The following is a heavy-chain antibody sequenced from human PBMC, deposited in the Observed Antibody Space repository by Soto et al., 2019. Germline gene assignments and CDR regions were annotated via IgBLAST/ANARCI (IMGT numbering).Heavy chain of an antibody. CDR1: GGTFSSYT. CDR3: ARDQLVADIVVVPAAIGRAGFDY. Sequence: QVQLVQSGAEVKKPGSSVKVSCKASGGTFSSYTISWVRQAPGQGLEWMGRIIPILGIANYAQKFQGRVTITADKSTSPAYMELSSLRSEDTAVYYCARDQLVADIVVVPAAIGRAGFDYWGQGTLVTVSS. J-gene: IGHJ4*02. CDR2: IIPILGIA. D-gene: IGHD2-2*01. V-gene: IGHV1-69*08.